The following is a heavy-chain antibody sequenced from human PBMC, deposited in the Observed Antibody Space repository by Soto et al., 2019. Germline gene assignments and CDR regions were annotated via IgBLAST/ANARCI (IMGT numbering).Heavy chain of an antibody. CDR1: GFTFSSYA. CDR3: AKVPQKQTTGGY. Sequence: LRLSCAASGFTFSSYAMSWVRQAPGKGLEWVSAISGSGGSTYYADSVKGRFTISRDNSKNTLYLQMNSLRAEDTAVYYCAKVPQKQTTGGYWGQGTLVTVSS. V-gene: IGHV3-23*01. CDR2: ISGSGGST. J-gene: IGHJ4*02. D-gene: IGHD4-17*01.